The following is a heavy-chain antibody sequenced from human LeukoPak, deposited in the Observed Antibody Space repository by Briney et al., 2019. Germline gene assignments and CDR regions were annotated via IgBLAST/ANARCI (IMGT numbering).Heavy chain of an antibody. D-gene: IGHD1-7*01. V-gene: IGHV3-21*01. CDR3: ARQGITGTIDY. CDR2: ISSSSSYI. CDR1: GFTFSSYS. J-gene: IGHJ4*02. Sequence: GGSLRLSCAASGFTFSSYSMNWVRXXXXXXXXWVSSISSSSSYIYYADSVKGRFTISIDNAKNSLYLQMNSLRAEDTAVYYCARQGITGTIDYWGQGTLVTVSS.